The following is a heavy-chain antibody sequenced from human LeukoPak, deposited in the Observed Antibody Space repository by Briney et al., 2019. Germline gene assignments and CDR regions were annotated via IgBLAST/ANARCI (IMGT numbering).Heavy chain of an antibody. V-gene: IGHV4-59*08. CDR1: GGSISSYY. CDR2: TYYSGST. J-gene: IGHJ3*02. D-gene: IGHD5-18*01. Sequence: SETLSLTCTVSGGSISSYYWSWIRQPPGKGLEWIGYTYYSGSTNYNPSLKSRVTISVDTSKNQFSLKLSSVTAADTAVYYCARLEAMGGIDIWGQGTMVTVSS. CDR3: ARLEAMGGIDI.